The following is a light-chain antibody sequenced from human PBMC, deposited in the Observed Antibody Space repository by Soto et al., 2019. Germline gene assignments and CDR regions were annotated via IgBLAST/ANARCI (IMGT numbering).Light chain of an antibody. J-gene: IGKJ1*01. CDR3: QEYGSSPKT. V-gene: IGKV3-20*01. CDR2: GAS. CDR1: QSVSSSY. Sequence: EIVLTQSPGTLSLSAGERATLSCRASQSVSSSYLAWYQQKPGQAPSLLIFGASIRATGIPDRFSGSGSGTDFTLTISILEPEDFAVYYCQEYGSSPKTFGQGTKVDIK.